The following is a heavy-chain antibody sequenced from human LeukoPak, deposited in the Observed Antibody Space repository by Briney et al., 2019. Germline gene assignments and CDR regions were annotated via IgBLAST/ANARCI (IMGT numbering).Heavy chain of an antibody. J-gene: IGHJ6*03. CDR3: ARDYFDSSDYPQTYYYYYKDV. CDR2: ISSTSTFI. D-gene: IGHD3-22*01. V-gene: IGHV3-21*01. Sequence: TGGSLRLSCAASGFTFSRYSMNWVRQAPGKGLEWVASISSTSTFIYSADSVKGRFTISRDTAKNSLFLQMNSLRAEDTAIYYCARDYFDSSDYPQTYYYYYKDVWGKGTTVTVSS. CDR1: GFTFSRYS.